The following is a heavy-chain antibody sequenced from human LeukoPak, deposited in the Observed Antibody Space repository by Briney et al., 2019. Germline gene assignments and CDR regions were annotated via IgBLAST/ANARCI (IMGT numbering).Heavy chain of an antibody. CDR2: INHSGST. Sequence: SETLSLTCAVYGGSFSGYYWSWIRQPPGKGLEWIGEINHSGSTNYNPSLKSRVTISVDTSKNQFSLKLSSVTVADTAVYYCARAVVVPAAIFYYYYYMDVWGKGTTVTVSS. CDR3: ARAVVVPAAIFYYYYYMDV. D-gene: IGHD2-2*02. J-gene: IGHJ6*03. CDR1: GGSFSGYY. V-gene: IGHV4-34*01.